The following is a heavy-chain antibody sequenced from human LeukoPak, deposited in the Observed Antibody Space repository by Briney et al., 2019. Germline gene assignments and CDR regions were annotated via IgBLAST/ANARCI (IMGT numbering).Heavy chain of an antibody. J-gene: IGHJ5*02. Sequence: PGGSLRLSCAASGFTFSSYAMSWVRQAPGKGLEWVSAISGSGGSTYYADSVKGRFTISRDNSKNTLYLQMNSLRAEDTAVYYCAKDPPHVGGVEYNWFDPWGQGTLVTVSS. CDR3: AKDPPHVGGVEYNWFDP. CDR2: ISGSGGST. D-gene: IGHD3-16*01. V-gene: IGHV3-23*01. CDR1: GFTFSSYA.